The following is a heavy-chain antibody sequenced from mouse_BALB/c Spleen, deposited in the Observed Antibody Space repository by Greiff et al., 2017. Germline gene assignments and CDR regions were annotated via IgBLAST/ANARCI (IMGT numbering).Heavy chain of an antibody. J-gene: IGHJ4*01. CDR1: GYSITSGYY. CDR2: ISYDGSN. Sequence: EVQLVESGPGLVKPSQSLSLTCSVTGYSITSGYYWNWIRQFPGNKLEWMGYISYDGSNNYNPSLKNRISITRDTSKNQFFLKLNSVTTEDTATYYCARGRYYGSYYYAMDYWGQGTSVTVSS. CDR3: ARGRYYGSYYYAMDY. V-gene: IGHV3-6*02. D-gene: IGHD1-1*01.